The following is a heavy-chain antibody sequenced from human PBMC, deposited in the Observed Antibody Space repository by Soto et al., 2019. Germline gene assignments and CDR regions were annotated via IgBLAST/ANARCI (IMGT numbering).Heavy chain of an antibody. J-gene: IGHJ4*02. D-gene: IGHD2-8*01. V-gene: IGHV1-69*13. CDR1: GGPFSSYA. CDR3: ARGAGCTNGVCHPDRGISDPFDY. Sequence: GASVKVSCKASGGPFSSYATSWVRPAPGQGLEWMGGNIPIFGTANYAQKFQGRVTITADESTSTAYMELSSLRSEDTAGYYCARGAGCTNGVCHPDRGISDPFDYWGQGTLVTVSS. CDR2: NIPIFGTA.